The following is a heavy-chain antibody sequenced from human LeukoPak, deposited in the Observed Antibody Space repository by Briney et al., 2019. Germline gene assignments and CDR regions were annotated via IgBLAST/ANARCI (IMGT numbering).Heavy chain of an antibody. V-gene: IGHV3-48*01. Sequence: GGSLRLSCAASGFTFSSYSMNWVRQAPGKGLEWVSYISSSSTIYYADSVKGRFTISRDNAKNSLYLQMNSLRAEDTAVYYCARDRGYYDSSGYSDYWGQGTLVTVSS. CDR3: ARDRGYYDSSGYSDY. J-gene: IGHJ4*02. D-gene: IGHD3-22*01. CDR2: ISSSSTI. CDR1: GFTFSSYS.